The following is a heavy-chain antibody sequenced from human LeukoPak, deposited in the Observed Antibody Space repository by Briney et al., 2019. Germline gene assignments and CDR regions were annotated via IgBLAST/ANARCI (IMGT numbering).Heavy chain of an antibody. CDR3: AKGVRFGESNFDY. CDR2: IIGSGGNT. Sequence: GGSLRLSCAASGFTFSNYAMSWVRQAPGKGLEWVSAIIGSGGNTYHADSVKGRFTISRDNSKNTLYLQMNSLRAEDTAVYYCAKGVRFGESNFDYWGQGTLVTVSS. J-gene: IGHJ4*02. CDR1: GFTFSNYA. V-gene: IGHV3-23*01. D-gene: IGHD3-10*01.